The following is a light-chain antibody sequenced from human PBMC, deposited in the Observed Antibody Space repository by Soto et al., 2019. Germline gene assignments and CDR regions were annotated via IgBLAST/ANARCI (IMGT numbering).Light chain of an antibody. Sequence: KVMTQSPATLSVSPGERATLSSRASQSVNSNLAWYQQKPGQAPRLLLYGASTRAIGIPARFSGSASGTEFTLTISSLQSEDSAVYYCQQYNDWPLTLGGGTKVEI. CDR1: QSVNSN. V-gene: IGKV3-15*01. CDR2: GAS. J-gene: IGKJ4*01. CDR3: QQYNDWPLT.